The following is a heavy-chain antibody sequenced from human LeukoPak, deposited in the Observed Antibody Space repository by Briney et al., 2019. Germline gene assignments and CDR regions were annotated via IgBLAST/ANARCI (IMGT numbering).Heavy chain of an antibody. J-gene: IGHJ4*02. CDR2: IRSDGYHT. V-gene: IGHV3-30*02. CDR1: GFTFSSSW. Sequence: GGTLRLSCAASGFTFSSSWMNWVRQAPGKGLEWVAFIRSDGYHTYYADSVKGRFTITRDNSKNTLYLQMNSLRLEDMAVYYCAKPSGSGVDYWGRGTRVTVSS. D-gene: IGHD1-26*01. CDR3: AKPSGSGVDY.